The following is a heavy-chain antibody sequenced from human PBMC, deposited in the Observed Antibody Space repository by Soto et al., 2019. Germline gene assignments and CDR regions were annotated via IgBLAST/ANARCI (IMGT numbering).Heavy chain of an antibody. V-gene: IGHV4-59*08. J-gene: IGHJ4*02. D-gene: IGHD1-1*01. CDR2: IYYSGST. Sequence: SETLSLTCTVSGGSISSYYWSWIRQPPGKGLEWIGYIYYSGSTNYNPSLKSRVTISVDTSKNQFSLKLSSVTAADTAVYYCARHLSGTAPGMLLYWGQGTLVTVSS. CDR3: ARHLSGTAPGMLLY. CDR1: GGSISSYY.